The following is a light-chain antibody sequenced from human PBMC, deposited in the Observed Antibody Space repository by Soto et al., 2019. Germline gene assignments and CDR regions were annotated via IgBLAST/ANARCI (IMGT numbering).Light chain of an antibody. J-gene: IGKJ5*01. CDR2: DAS. V-gene: IGKV3D-20*02. CDR1: QSVSSNY. Sequence: DIVLTQSPGTLSLSPGERATLSCRASQSVSSNYLAWYQQKPGQAPRLLIYDASNRAAGVPYRFRGSGSGTDFTLTISSVEPEDFGVYYCQQRSDWPPITFGQGTRLEIK. CDR3: QQRSDWPPIT.